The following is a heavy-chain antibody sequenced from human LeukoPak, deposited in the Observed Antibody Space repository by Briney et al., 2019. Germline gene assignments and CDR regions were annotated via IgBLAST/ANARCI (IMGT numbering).Heavy chain of an antibody. J-gene: IGHJ6*02. CDR3: ARTRAVAGQNYYYSSGMDV. CDR2: IYPGDSDT. Sequence: GESLQISCKGSGYIFTSYWIGWVRQMPGKSLEWMGVIYPGDSDTRYSPSFQGQVTISADKSISTAYLQWSSLKASDTAMYHCARTRAVAGQNYYYSSGMDVWGQGTTVTVSS. D-gene: IGHD6-19*01. V-gene: IGHV5-51*01. CDR1: GYIFTSYW.